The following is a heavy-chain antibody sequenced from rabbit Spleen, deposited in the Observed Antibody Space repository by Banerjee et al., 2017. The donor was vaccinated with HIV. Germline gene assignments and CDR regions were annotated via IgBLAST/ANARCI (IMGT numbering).Heavy chain of an antibody. CDR1: GFDLSNYG. J-gene: IGHJ4*01. CDR3: VRGASSSGYYSL. CDR2: IDPVFDTT. V-gene: IGHV1S7*01. Sequence: QLKETGGGLVQPGGSLKLSCKASGFDLSNYGVSWVRQAPGKGLEWIGYIDPVFDTTYYATGVNGRFTISSHNAQNTLYLQLNSLTVADTATYFCVRGASSSGYYSLWGPGTLVTVS. D-gene: IGHD1-1*01.